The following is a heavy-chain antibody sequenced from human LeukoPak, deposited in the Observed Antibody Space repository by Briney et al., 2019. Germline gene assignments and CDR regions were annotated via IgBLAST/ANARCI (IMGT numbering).Heavy chain of an antibody. Sequence: GGSLRLSCAASGFTFSSYAMHWVRQAPGKGLEWVAVISYDGSNKYYADSVKGRFTISRDNSRNTLFLQMDSLRAEDTALYYCAKRRESGIGSLYYFDSWGQGTLVTVSS. CDR3: AKRRESGIGSLYYFDS. J-gene: IGHJ4*02. D-gene: IGHD3-16*01. V-gene: IGHV3-30-3*01. CDR1: GFTFSSYA. CDR2: ISYDGSNK.